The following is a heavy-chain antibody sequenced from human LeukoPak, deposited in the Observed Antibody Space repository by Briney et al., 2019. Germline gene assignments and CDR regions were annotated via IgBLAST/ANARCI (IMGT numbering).Heavy chain of an antibody. CDR3: ARVSWIAAAGYYYYMDV. Sequence: PSQTLSLTCTVSGGSISSGSYYWSWIRQPAGKGLEWIGRIYASGSTNYNPSLENRATISVDTSKNQFSLKLSSVTAADTAVYYCARVSWIAAAGYYYYMDVWGKGTTVTVSS. J-gene: IGHJ6*03. D-gene: IGHD6-25*01. CDR2: IYASGST. CDR1: GGSISSGSYY. V-gene: IGHV4-61*02.